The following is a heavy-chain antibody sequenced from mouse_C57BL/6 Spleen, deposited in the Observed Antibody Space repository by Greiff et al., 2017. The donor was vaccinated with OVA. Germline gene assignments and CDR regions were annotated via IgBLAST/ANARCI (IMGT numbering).Heavy chain of an antibody. CDR3: ARWGDGYYSWFAY. J-gene: IGHJ3*01. CDR2: IDPSDSYT. CDR1: GYTFTSYW. D-gene: IGHD2-3*01. V-gene: IGHV1-69*01. Sequence: VQLQQSGAELVMPGASVKLSCKASGYTFTSYWMHWVKQRPGQGLEWIGEIDPSDSYTNYNQKFKGKSTLTVDKSSSTAYMQLSSLTSEDSAVYYCARWGDGYYSWFAYWGQGTLVTVSA.